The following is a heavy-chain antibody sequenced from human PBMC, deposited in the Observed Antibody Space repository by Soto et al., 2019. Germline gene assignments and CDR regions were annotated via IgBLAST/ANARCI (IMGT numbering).Heavy chain of an antibody. Sequence: SETLSLTCAVSSGSISSRNWCSLVRKPPGKGLEWSGEIYHSGSTNYNPSLKSRVTISVDKSKNQFSLKLSSVTAADTAVYYCASWSIAEAGTTLGYWGQGTLVTVSS. V-gene: IGHV4-4*02. J-gene: IGHJ4*02. CDR3: ASWSIAEAGTTLGY. CDR1: SGSISSRNW. CDR2: IYHSGST. D-gene: IGHD6-13*01.